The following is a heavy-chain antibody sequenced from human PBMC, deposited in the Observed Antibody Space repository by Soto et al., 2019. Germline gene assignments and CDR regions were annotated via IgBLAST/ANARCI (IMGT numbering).Heavy chain of an antibody. V-gene: IGHV1-69*02. Sequence: QVQLVQSGAEVKKPGSSVKVSCKASGGTFSSYTISWVRQAPGQGLAWMGRIIPILGIANYAQTFQGRVTIPADKSTSTAYMELSSLRSEATAVYYCARYDPDYGDYVGSAFDIWGQGTMVTVSS. CDR3: ARYDPDYGDYVGSAFDI. CDR1: GGTFSSYT. J-gene: IGHJ3*02. D-gene: IGHD4-17*01. CDR2: IIPILGIA.